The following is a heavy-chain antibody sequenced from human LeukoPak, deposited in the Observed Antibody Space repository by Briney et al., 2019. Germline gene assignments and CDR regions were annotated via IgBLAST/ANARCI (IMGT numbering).Heavy chain of an antibody. J-gene: IGHJ4*02. CDR1: GYTFTSYY. CDR3: ARDMGRWHTTGYFDY. Sequence: GASVKVSCKASGYTFTSYYMHWVRQAPGQGLEWMGIINPSGGSTSYAQKFQGRVTMTRDMSTSTVYMELSSLRSEDTAVYYCARDMGRWHTTGYFDYWGQGTLVTVSS. D-gene: IGHD5-24*01. CDR2: INPSGGST. V-gene: IGHV1-46*01.